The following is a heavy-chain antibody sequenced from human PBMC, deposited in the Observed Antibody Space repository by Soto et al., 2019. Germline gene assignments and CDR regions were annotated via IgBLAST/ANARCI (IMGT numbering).Heavy chain of an antibody. CDR1: GFTFSSYA. Sequence: PGGSLRLSCAASGFTFSSYAMSWVRQAPGKGLEWVSAISGSGGSTYYADSVKGRFTISRDNSKNTLYLQMNSLRAEDTAVYYCANPYGYPKWYYFDYWGQGTLVTVS. D-gene: IGHD5-12*01. CDR3: ANPYGYPKWYYFDY. V-gene: IGHV3-23*01. CDR2: ISGSGGST. J-gene: IGHJ4*02.